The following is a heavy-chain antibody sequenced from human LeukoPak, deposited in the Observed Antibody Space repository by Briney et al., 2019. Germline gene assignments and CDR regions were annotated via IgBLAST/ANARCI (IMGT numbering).Heavy chain of an antibody. CDR3: AKESRASGYFDY. J-gene: IGHJ4*02. D-gene: IGHD3-22*01. Sequence: PGGSLRLSCAASGFTFSSYGMSGVRQAPGKGLEWVSAISGSGGSTYYADAVKGRFTISRDNSKNTLYLQMNSLIAEDTAVYYCAKESRASGYFDYWGQGTLVTVAS. V-gene: IGHV3-23*01. CDR2: ISGSGGST. CDR1: GFTFSSYG.